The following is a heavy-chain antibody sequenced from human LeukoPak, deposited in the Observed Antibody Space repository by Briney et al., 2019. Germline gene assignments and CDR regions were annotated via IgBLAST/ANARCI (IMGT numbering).Heavy chain of an antibody. V-gene: IGHV3-30*04. J-gene: IGHJ4*02. CDR3: ARIVGWLQQIADY. D-gene: IGHD6-13*01. CDR2: IAYEGENK. CDR1: GFTFSTYP. Sequence: GGSLRLSCTASGFTFSTYPMLWVRQAPGKGLEWVATIAYEGENKYYADSVKGRFTTFRDNSKNTLYLQMDGLRVEDTAVYYCARIVGWLQQIADYWGQGALVTVSS.